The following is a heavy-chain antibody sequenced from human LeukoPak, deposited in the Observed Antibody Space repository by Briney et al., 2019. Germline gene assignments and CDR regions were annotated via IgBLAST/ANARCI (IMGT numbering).Heavy chain of an antibody. CDR3: ARGLGYSYGNGDY. J-gene: IGHJ4*02. CDR2: ISNSDGGT. Sequence: GGSLRLSCAASGFIFSSYVMSWVRQAPGKGLEWVSVISNSDGGTYYADSVKGRFTISRDNAKNSLFLQMSSLRAEDTAVYYCARGLGYSYGNGDYWGQGTLVTVSS. CDR1: GFIFSSYV. V-gene: IGHV3-23*01. D-gene: IGHD5-18*01.